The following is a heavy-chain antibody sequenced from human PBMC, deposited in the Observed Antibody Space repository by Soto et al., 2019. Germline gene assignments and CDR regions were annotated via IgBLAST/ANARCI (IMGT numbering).Heavy chain of an antibody. J-gene: IGHJ4*02. CDR3: ARDYSNSGFDY. Sequence: PGGSLILSCTPSEFTFRYFYMSWFRQAPGKGLEWVSYITQSGGKIHYADSVKGRFTISRDNAKNSLYLQMNSLRADDTAVYYCARDYSNSGFDYWGQGTPVTVSS. CDR1: EFTFRYFY. D-gene: IGHD4-4*01. CDR2: ITQSGGKI. V-gene: IGHV3-11*01.